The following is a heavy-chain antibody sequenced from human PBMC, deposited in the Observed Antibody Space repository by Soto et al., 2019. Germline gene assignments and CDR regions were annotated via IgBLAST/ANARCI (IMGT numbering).Heavy chain of an antibody. CDR2: INPSCGST. CDR1: GYTFTSYY. D-gene: IGHD3-22*01. CDR3: ARAAYYYDSSGSNFDY. V-gene: IGHV1-46*01. J-gene: IGHJ4*02. Sequence: ASVKVSCKASGYTFTSYYMHWVRQAPGQGLEWMGIINPSCGSTSYAQKFQGRVTMTRDTSTSTVYMELSSLRSEDTAVYYCARAAYYYDSSGSNFDYWGQGTLVTVSS.